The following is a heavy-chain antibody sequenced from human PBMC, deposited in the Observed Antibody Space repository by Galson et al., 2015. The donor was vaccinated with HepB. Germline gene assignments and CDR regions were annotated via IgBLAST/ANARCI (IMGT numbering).Heavy chain of an antibody. CDR1: GGSFSGYY. V-gene: IGHV4-34*01. CDR3: ARGKPGVGVSFGGASRYYYYYMDV. J-gene: IGHJ6*03. D-gene: IGHD3-16*01. CDR2: INHSGDT. Sequence: SLTCAVYGGSFSGYYWSWIRQSPGKGLEWIAEINHSGDTNYNPSLKTRVTISADTSKNQFSLNLDSVTAADTSVYYCARGKPGVGVSFGGASRYYYYYMDVWGNGTTVTVSS.